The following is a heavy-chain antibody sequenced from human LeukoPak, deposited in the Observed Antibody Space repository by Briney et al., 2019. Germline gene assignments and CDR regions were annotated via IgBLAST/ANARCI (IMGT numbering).Heavy chain of an antibody. CDR3: AKDAYCSSTSCYSNFDY. CDR2: ISYNGSNK. D-gene: IGHD2-2*02. Sequence: GGSLRLSCADSGYTFSSYGMHWVRQAPGKGLEWVAVISYNGSNKYYADSVKGRFTISRDNSKNTLYLQMNSLRAEDTAVYYCAKDAYCSSTSCYSNFDYWGQGTLVTVSS. V-gene: IGHV3-30*18. J-gene: IGHJ4*02. CDR1: GYTFSSYG.